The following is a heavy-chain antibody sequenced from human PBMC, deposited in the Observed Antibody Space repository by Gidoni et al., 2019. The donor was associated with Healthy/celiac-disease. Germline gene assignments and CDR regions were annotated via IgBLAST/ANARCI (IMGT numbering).Heavy chain of an antibody. D-gene: IGHD6-13*01. CDR1: VASISSSNW. CDR2: IYHSGST. J-gene: IGHJ4*02. Sequence: QVQLQESGPGLVKPSGSLSLTGAISVASISSSNWWSWVRQPPGKGLEWIGEIYHSGSTNYNPSLKRRVTISVDKSKNQFSLKLSSVTAADTAVYYCARTAAAGDGFDYWGQGTLVTVSS. CDR3: ARTAAAGDGFDY. V-gene: IGHV4-4*02.